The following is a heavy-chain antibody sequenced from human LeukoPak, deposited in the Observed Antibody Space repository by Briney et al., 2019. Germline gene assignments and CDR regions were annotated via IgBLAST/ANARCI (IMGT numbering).Heavy chain of an antibody. J-gene: IGHJ4*02. CDR2: IIPILGIA. V-gene: IGHV1-69*04. D-gene: IGHD3-16*01. CDR1: GGTFSSYA. Sequence: SVKVSCKASGGTFSSYAISWVRQAPGQGLEWMGRIIPILGIANYAQKFQGRVTITADKSTSTAYMELSSLRSEDTAAYYCARGPRVGMITFGGVTNIDYWGQGTLVTVSS. CDR3: ARGPRVGMITFGGVTNIDY.